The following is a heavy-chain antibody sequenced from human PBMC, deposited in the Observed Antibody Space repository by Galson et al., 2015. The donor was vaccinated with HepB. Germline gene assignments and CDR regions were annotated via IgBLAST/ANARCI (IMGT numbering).Heavy chain of an antibody. CDR2: IYYSGST. Sequence: LSLTCTVSGGSISSGDYYWSWIRQPPGKGLEWIGYIYYSGSTYYNPSLKSRVTISVDTSKNQFSLKLSSVTAADTAVYYCARVGRPFWSGQNWGQGTLVTVSS. CDR3: ARVGRPFWSGQN. CDR1: GGSISSGDYY. V-gene: IGHV4-30-4*01. D-gene: IGHD3-3*01. J-gene: IGHJ4*02.